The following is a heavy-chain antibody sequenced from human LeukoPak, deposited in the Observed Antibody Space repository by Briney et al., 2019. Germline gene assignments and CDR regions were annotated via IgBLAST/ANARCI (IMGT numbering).Heavy chain of an antibody. V-gene: IGHV3-21*01. J-gene: IGHJ3*02. CDR1: GFTFSSYS. CDR3: ARDQEGGYDYYDSTGQGQAFDI. Sequence: GGSLRLSCAASGFTFSSYSMNWVRQTPGKGLEWVSSISSSSSYIYYADSVKGRFTISRDNAKNSLYLQMNSLRAEDTAVYYCARDQEGGYDYYDSTGQGQAFDIWGPGTMVTVSS. CDR2: ISSSSSYI. D-gene: IGHD3-22*01.